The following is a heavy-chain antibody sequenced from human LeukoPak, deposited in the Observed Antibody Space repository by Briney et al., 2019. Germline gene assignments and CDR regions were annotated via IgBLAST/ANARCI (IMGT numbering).Heavy chain of an antibody. CDR1: GFSFRSYA. D-gene: IGHD3-16*01. J-gene: IGHJ6*02. Sequence: GGSLRLSCAASGFSFRSYAMSWVRQAPGKGLEWVSGISGSGTGTYYADSVKGRFTISRDNSKNTLYLQMNSLRAEDTAVYYCAKGMGEYYYTMDVWGQGTTVTASS. CDR3: AKGMGEYYYTMDV. CDR2: ISGSGTGT. V-gene: IGHV3-23*01.